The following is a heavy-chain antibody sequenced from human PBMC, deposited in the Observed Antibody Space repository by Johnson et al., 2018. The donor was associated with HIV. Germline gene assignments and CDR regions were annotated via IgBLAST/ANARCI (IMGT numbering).Heavy chain of an antibody. CDR2: ISYDGSNT. CDR3: ARELQLWFSAFDI. CDR1: GFTFSSYA. D-gene: IGHD5-18*01. V-gene: IGHV3-30-3*01. Sequence: QVQLVESGGGVVQPGRSLRLSCAASGFTFSSYAMHWVRQAPGKGLEWVAVISYDGSNTYYADSVKGRFTISRDNSKNTLYLQMNSLRAEDMAVYYWARELQLWFSAFDIWGQGTMVTVSS. J-gene: IGHJ3*02.